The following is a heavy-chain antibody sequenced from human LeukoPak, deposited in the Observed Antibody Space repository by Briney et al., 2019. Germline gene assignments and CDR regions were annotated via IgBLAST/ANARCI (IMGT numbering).Heavy chain of an antibody. Sequence: PSETLSLTCTVSGGSISSYYWSWIRQPAGKGLEWIGRIYSSGSTSYNTSLKSRVTMSVDTSKNQFSLNLSSVTAADTAVYFCARDWNQAAFLSYFDSWGQGILVTVSS. CDR3: ARDWNQAAFLSYFDS. D-gene: IGHD6-13*01. V-gene: IGHV4-4*07. CDR2: IYSSGST. J-gene: IGHJ4*02. CDR1: GGSISSYY.